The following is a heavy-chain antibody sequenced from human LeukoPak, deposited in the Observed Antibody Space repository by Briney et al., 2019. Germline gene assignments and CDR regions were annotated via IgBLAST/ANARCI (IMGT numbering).Heavy chain of an antibody. J-gene: IGHJ1*01. CDR3: AREAITESGYKGYFQH. CDR2: IIPIFGTA. CDR1: GYTFTSYA. Sequence: ASVKVSCKASGYTFTSYAMNWVRQAPGQGLEWMGGIIPIFGTANYAQKFQGRVTITADESTSTAYMELSSLRSEDTAVYYCAREAITESGYKGYFQHWGQGTLVTVSS. V-gene: IGHV1-69*13. D-gene: IGHD1-14*01.